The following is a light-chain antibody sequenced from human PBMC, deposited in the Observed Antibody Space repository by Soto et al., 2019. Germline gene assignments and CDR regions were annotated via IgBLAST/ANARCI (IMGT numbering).Light chain of an antibody. CDR2: EGS. CDR3: QTWDTGIVV. V-gene: IGLV2-23*01. Sequence: QSALTQPASVSGSPGQSITISCTGTSSDVGSYNLVSWYQQHPGKAPKLMIYEGSKRPSGVSNRFSGSKSGNTASLTISGLQAEDEADYYCQTWDTGIVVFGGGTQLTVL. CDR1: SSDVGSYNL. J-gene: IGLJ2*01.